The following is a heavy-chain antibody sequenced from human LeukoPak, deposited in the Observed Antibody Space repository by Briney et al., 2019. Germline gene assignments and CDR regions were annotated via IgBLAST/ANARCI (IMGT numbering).Heavy chain of an antibody. CDR1: GGSFSGYY. Sequence: KPSETLSLTCAVYGGSFSGYYWSWIRQPPGKGLEWIWEINHSGSTNYNPSLKSRVTISVDTSKNQFSLKLSSVTAADTAVYYCARHPALGYCSGGSCPKGWYFDLWGRGTLVTVSS. V-gene: IGHV4-34*01. CDR2: INHSGST. CDR3: ARHPALGYCSGGSCPKGWYFDL. J-gene: IGHJ2*01. D-gene: IGHD2-15*01.